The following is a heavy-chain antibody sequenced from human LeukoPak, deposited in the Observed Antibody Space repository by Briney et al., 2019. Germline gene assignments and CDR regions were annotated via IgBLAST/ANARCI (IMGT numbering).Heavy chain of an antibody. V-gene: IGHV3-66*01. CDR2: IYSGGST. J-gene: IGHJ4*02. CDR3: ARGGYYGDYSILDY. Sequence: GGSLRLSCAASGFTVSSNYMSWVRQAPGKGLEWVSVIYSGGSTYYADSVKGRFTISRDNSKNTLYLQMNCLRAEDTAVYYCARGGYYGDYSILDYWGQGTWVTVSS. D-gene: IGHD4-17*01. CDR1: GFTVSSNY.